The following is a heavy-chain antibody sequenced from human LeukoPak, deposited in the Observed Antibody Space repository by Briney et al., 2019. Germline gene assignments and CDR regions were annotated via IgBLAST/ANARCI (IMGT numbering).Heavy chain of an antibody. CDR3: AREPLYGSGNYYYYGMDV. CDR2: IYYSRST. Sequence: SETLSLTCTVSGGSISSYYWSWIRQPPGRGLEWIGYIYYSRSTNYNPSLKSRVTISVDTSKNQFSLKLSSVTAADTAVYYCAREPLYGSGNYYYYGMDVWGQGTTVTVSS. D-gene: IGHD3-10*01. V-gene: IGHV4-59*01. CDR1: GGSISSYY. J-gene: IGHJ6*02.